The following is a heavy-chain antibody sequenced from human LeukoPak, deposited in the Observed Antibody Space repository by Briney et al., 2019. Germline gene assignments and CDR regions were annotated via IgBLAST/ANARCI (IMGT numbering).Heavy chain of an antibody. CDR2: IYYSGST. Sequence: PSETLSLTCTVSGGSIRSYYWSWIRQPPGKGLEWIGYIYYSGSTNYNPSLKSRVTISVDTSKNQFSLNLTSVTAADTAVYYCARVKTAAGGDWFDPWGQGTQVTVSP. CDR1: GGSIRSYY. CDR3: ARVKTAAGGDWFDP. V-gene: IGHV4-59*01. J-gene: IGHJ5*02. D-gene: IGHD6-13*01.